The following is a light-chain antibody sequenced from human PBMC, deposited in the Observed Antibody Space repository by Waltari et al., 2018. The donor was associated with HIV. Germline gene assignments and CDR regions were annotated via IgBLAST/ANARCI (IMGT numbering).Light chain of an antibody. CDR2: RNN. J-gene: IGLJ1*01. V-gene: IGLV1-47*01. CDR1: SSNIGSKY. CDR3: AAWDDSLSVVYV. Sequence: QSVLTQPPSASGTPGQRVTISCSGSSSNIGSKYVYWYQQLPGTAPKLLIYRNNQPPSGVPDRFSGSKSGTSASLAISGLRSEDEADYYCAAWDDSLSVVYVFGTGTKVTVL.